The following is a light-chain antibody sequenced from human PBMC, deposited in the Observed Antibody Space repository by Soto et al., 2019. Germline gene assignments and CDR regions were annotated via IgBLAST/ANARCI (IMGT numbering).Light chain of an antibody. CDR1: SSDVGSFNR. V-gene: IGLV2-18*02. Sequence: QSALTQPPSVSGSPGQSVAISCTGTSSDVGSFNRVSWYQQPPGTAPKLLSYDVSNRPPGVPDRFSGSKSGNTASLTISGLQAEDEADYYCSSFTSSDTYVFATGTKLTVL. CDR3: SSFTSSDTYV. CDR2: DVS. J-gene: IGLJ1*01.